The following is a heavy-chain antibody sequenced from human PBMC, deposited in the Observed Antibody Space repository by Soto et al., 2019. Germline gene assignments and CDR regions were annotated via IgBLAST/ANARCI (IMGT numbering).Heavy chain of an antibody. V-gene: IGHV3-7*01. CDR1: GFTFSSYW. CDR2: IKQDGSEK. J-gene: IGHJ2*01. CDR3: ARVFNCSSSSRYWYFDL. Sequence: EVQLVESGGGLVQPGGSLRLSCAASGFTFSSYWMSWVRQAPGKGLEGVANIKQDGSEKYYVDSVKGRFTISRDNAKNSLYLQMNSLRAEDTAVYYCARVFNCSSSSRYWYFDLWGRGTLVTVSS. D-gene: IGHD6-13*01.